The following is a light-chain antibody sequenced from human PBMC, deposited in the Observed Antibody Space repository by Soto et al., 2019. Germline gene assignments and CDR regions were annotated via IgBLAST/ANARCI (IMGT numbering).Light chain of an antibody. CDR1: QSISNS. Sequence: DIQMTQSPSTLSASVGDRVTITCRATQSISNSLAWYQQKPGKAPNLLIYKASSLETGVPSRFSGSGSGTEFTLTITSLQPDDSATHYCQQYASFWTFGQETKVEIK. J-gene: IGKJ1*01. CDR3: QQYASFWT. CDR2: KAS. V-gene: IGKV1-5*03.